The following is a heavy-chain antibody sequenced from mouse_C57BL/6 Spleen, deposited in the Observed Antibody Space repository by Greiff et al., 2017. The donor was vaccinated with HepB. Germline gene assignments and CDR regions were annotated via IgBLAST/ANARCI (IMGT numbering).Heavy chain of an antibody. D-gene: IGHD2-5*01. CDR1: GYSITSGYY. V-gene: IGHV3-6*01. CDR2: ISYDGSN. Sequence: EVKLVESGPGLVKPSQSLSLTCSVTGYSITSGYYWNWIRQFPGNKLEWMGYISYDGSNNYNPSLKNRISITRDTSKNQFFLKLNSVTTEDTATYYCAREAIYYSNYNAMDYWGQGTSVTVSS. J-gene: IGHJ4*01. CDR3: AREAIYYSNYNAMDY.